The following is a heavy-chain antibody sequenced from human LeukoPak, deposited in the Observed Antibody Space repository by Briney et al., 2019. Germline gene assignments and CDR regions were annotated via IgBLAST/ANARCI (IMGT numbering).Heavy chain of an antibody. J-gene: IGHJ3*02. CDR2: IYYSGST. D-gene: IGHD1-26*01. Sequence: SETLSLTCTVSGGSISSYYWSWIRQPPGKGLEWIGYIYYSGSTNYNPSLKSRVTISVDTSKNQFSLKLSSVTAADTAVYYCARHGGGSGSFLIAFDIWGQGTMVTVSS. CDR3: ARHGGGSGSFLIAFDI. CDR1: GGSISSYY. V-gene: IGHV4-59*08.